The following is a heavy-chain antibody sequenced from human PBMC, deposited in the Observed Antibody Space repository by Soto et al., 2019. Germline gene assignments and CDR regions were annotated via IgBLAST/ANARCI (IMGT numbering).Heavy chain of an antibody. D-gene: IGHD4-17*01. CDR3: AKVRRVSTVRQIDY. V-gene: IGHV3-30*18. CDR2: ISYDGSNK. CDR1: GFTFSSYG. Sequence: QVQLVESGGGVVQPGRSLRLSCAASGFTFSSYGMHWVRQAPGKGLEWAAVISYDGSNKYYADSVKGRFTISRDNSKNMLYLQMNSLRAEDTALYYCAKVRRVSTVRQIDYWGQGTLVTVSS. J-gene: IGHJ4*02.